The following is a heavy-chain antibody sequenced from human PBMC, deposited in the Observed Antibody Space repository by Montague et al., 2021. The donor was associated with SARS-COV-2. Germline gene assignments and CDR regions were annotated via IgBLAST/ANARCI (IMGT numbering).Heavy chain of an antibody. D-gene: IGHD4-17*01. CDR1: GGSIRSGSYY. J-gene: IGHJ6*02. V-gene: IGHV4-61*02. CDR2: IYSSGXT. Sequence: TLSLTCTVSGGSIRSGSYYWSWIRQPAGKGLEWIGRIYSSGXTXYXXXXEXRVTMSVDTSKNQFSLKVSSVTAADTAVYYCARDYGDYSYYYGLDVWGQGTTVTVSS. CDR3: ARDYGDYSYYYGLDV.